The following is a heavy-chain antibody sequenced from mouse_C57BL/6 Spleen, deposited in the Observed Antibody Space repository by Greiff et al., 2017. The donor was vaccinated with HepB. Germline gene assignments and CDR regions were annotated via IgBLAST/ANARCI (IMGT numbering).Heavy chain of an antibody. CDR2: INPNNGGT. CDR3: ARERRYGNYDYFDY. J-gene: IGHJ2*01. Sequence: VQLKQSGPELVKPGASVKIPCKASGYTFTDYNMDWVKQSHGKSLEWIGDINPNNGGTIYNQKFKGKATLTVDKSSSTAYMELRSLTSEDTAVYYCARERRYGNYDYFDYWGQGTTLTVSS. CDR1: GYTFTDYN. D-gene: IGHD2-1*01. V-gene: IGHV1-18*01.